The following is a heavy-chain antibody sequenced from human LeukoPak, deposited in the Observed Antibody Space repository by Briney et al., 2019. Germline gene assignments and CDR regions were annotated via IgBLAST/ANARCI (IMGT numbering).Heavy chain of an antibody. J-gene: IGHJ4*02. V-gene: IGHV3-30*02. CDR3: ARSGKIYFDWLLDY. CDR2: IRYDGSNK. Sequence: GGSLRLSCAASGFTFSSYGMHWVRQAPGKGLEWVAFIRYDGSNKYYADSVKGRFTISRDNSMNTLYLQMNSLRAEDTAVYYCARSGKIYFDWLLDYWGQGTLVTVSS. CDR1: GFTFSSYG. D-gene: IGHD3-9*01.